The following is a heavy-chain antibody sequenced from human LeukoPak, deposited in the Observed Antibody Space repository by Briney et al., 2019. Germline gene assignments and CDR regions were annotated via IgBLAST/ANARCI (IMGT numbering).Heavy chain of an antibody. CDR3: ARANTVVESLDY. CDR2: ISYDGSEK. CDR1: GFTFSRFG. J-gene: IGHJ4*02. D-gene: IGHD2-15*01. V-gene: IGHV3-30*03. Sequence: GGSLRLSCAASGFTFSRFGMHWVRQAPGKGLEWVALISYDGSEKYYADSVKGRFTISRDNSKNTLYVQMNSLRAEDTAVYYCARANTVVESLDYWGQGTLVTVSS.